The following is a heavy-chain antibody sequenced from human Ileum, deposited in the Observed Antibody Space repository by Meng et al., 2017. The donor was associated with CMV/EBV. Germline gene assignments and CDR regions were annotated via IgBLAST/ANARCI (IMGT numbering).Heavy chain of an antibody. V-gene: IGHV1/OR15-1*04. Sequence: ASVKVSCKTSGFVFKDYFLHWVRQAPGQPLEWIGRIHPRPQDNTYAQKFAGRVFMTKDTSIDTAYMDLIGLTADDTAIYYCARDINPAGYTGSFLDEWGQGTPVTVSS. CDR3: ARDINPAGYTGSFLDE. D-gene: IGHD1-26*01. CDR2: IHPRPQDN. J-gene: IGHJ1*01. CDR1: GFVFKDYF.